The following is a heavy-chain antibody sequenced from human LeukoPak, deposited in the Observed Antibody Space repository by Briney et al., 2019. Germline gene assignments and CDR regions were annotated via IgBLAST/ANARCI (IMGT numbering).Heavy chain of an antibody. D-gene: IGHD6-13*01. CDR3: ERRLYIAAAGIPSHFFDY. V-gene: IGHV4-38-2*01. CDR1: GYSISSGYY. J-gene: IGHJ4*02. Sequence: PSQTLSLTCAVSGYSISSGYYWGWIRQPPGKGLEWIGSIYHSGSTYYNPSLKSRVTISVDTSKNQFSLKLSSVTAADTAVYYCERRLYIAAAGIPSHFFDYWGQGTLVTVSS. CDR2: IYHSGST.